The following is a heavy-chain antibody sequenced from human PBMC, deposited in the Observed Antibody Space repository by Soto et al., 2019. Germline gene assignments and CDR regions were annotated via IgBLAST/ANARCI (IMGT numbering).Heavy chain of an antibody. CDR2: INHSGST. Sequence: SETLSLTCAVYGGSFSGYYWSWIRQPPGKGLEWIGEINHSGSTNYNPSLKSRVTISVDTSKNQFSLKLSSVTAADTAVYYCARIWGPGSSVVVAAKEPYYYYGMDVWGQGTTVTVSS. J-gene: IGHJ6*02. D-gene: IGHD2-15*01. V-gene: IGHV4-34*01. CDR3: ARIWGPGSSVVVAAKEPYYYYGMDV. CDR1: GGSFSGYY.